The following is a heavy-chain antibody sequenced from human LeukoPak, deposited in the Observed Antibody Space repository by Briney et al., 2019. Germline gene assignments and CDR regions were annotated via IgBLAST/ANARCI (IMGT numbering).Heavy chain of an antibody. J-gene: IGHJ3*02. CDR1: GYTFTGYY. D-gene: IGHD5-18*01. CDR3: ATAKRGNKLPTGAAFDI. CDR2: INPNSGGT. Sequence: ASVKLSGKACGYTFTGYYMHWVRHAPGQGLGLIGLINPNSGGTNYAQKFQGRVTMTRDASISTAYMELSRLRSDDTAAHSCATAKRGNKLPTGAAFDIWGKGTMVTVSS. V-gene: IGHV1-2*02.